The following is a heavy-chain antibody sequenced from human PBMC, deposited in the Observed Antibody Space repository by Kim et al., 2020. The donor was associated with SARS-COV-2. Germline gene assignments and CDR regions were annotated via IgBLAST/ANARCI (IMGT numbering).Heavy chain of an antibody. Sequence: SETLSLTCTVSGGSISSGSYYWSWIRQPAGKGLEWIGRIYTSGSTNYNPSLKSRVTISVDTSKNQFSLKLSSVTAADTAVYYCARDNYDFWSGYPSLLNWFDPWGQGTLVTVSS. V-gene: IGHV4-61*02. J-gene: IGHJ5*02. CDR1: GGSISSGSYY. CDR2: IYTSGST. D-gene: IGHD3-3*01. CDR3: ARDNYDFWSGYPSLLNWFDP.